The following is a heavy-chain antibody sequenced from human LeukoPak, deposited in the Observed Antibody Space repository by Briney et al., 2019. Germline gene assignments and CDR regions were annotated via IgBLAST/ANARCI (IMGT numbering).Heavy chain of an antibody. CDR1: GFTFSSYG. V-gene: IGHV3-30*18. CDR2: ISYDGSNK. CDR3: AKDYWFDP. Sequence: GRSLRLSCAASGFTFSSYGMHWVRQAPGKGLEWVAVISYDGSNKYYADSVKGRFTISRDNSKNTLYLQMNSLRAEDTAVYYCAKDYWFDPWGQGTLVTVSS. J-gene: IGHJ5*02.